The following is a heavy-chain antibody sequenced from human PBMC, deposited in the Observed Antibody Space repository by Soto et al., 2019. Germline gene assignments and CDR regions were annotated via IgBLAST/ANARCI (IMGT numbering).Heavy chain of an antibody. CDR3: ARGENTAMVYYYYGMDV. CDR2: MNPNSGNT. Sequence: GASVKVSCKASGYTFTSYDINWVRQATGQGLEWMGWMNPNSGNTGYAQKFQGRVTMTRNTSISTAYMELSSLRSEDTAVYYCARGENTAMVYYYYGMDVWGQGTTVTVSS. V-gene: IGHV1-8*01. CDR1: GYTFTSYD. D-gene: IGHD5-18*01. J-gene: IGHJ6*02.